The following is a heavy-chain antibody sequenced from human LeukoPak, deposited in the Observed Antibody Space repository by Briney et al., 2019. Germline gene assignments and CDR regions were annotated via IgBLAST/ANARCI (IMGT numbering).Heavy chain of an antibody. D-gene: IGHD6-13*01. V-gene: IGHV4-59*12. J-gene: IGHJ6*03. CDR1: GGSISSDY. CDR2: VHFTGRT. CDR3: ARVGGYSNNGYYYMDV. Sequence: SETLSLTCLVSGGSISSDYWSWIRQPPGGGLEWIGYVHFTGRTNYNPSLESRVRVSLDTSKNQFSLRVTSVTAADTAVYYCARVGGYSNNGYYYMDVWGKGTTVTVSS.